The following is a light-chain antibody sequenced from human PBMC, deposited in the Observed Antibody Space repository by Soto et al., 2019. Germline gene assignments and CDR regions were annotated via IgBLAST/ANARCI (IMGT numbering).Light chain of an antibody. CDR2: EGS. J-gene: IGLJ2*01. V-gene: IGLV2-23*01. CDR3: CSYAGSTYVV. CDR1: SSDVGSYNL. Sequence: QSALTQPASVSGSPGQSITISCTGTSSDVGSYNLVSWYQQHPGKAPKLMIYEGSKRPSGVSNRFSGSKSGNTASLTISGLLAEDEADYYCCSYAGSTYVVFGGGTKLTVL.